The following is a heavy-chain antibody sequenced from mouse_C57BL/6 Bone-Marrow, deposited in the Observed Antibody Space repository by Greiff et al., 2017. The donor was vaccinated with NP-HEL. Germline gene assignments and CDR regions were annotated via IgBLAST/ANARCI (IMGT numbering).Heavy chain of an antibody. V-gene: IGHV1-81*01. D-gene: IGHD1-1*01. J-gene: IGHJ1*03. CDR1: GYTFTSYG. CDR2: IYPRSGTT. CDR3: AIGDYGSSLYWYFDV. Sequence: QVQLQQSGAELARPGASVKLSCKASGYTFTSYGISWVKQRTGQGLEWIGEIYPRSGTTYYNEKFKGKATLTADKSSSTAYMELRSLTSEDSAVYFCAIGDYGSSLYWYFDVWGTGTTVTVSS.